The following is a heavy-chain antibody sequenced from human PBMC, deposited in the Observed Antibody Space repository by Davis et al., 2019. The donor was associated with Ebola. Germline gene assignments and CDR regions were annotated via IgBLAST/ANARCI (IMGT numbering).Heavy chain of an antibody. D-gene: IGHD6-19*01. J-gene: IGHJ4*02. CDR3: ARDIAVAGTIGFDY. CDR1: GFTFSSYA. Sequence: GESLKISCAASGFTFSSYAMSWVRQAPGKGLEWVSSISSSSSYIYYADSVKGRFTISRDNAKNSLYLQMNSLRPEDTAVYYCARDIAVAGTIGFDYWGQGTLVTVSS. V-gene: IGHV3-21*01. CDR2: ISSSSSYI.